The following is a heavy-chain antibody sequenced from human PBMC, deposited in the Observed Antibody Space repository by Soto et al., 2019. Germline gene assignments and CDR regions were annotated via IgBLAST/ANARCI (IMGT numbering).Heavy chain of an antibody. D-gene: IGHD3-22*01. CDR2: IYPGDSDT. J-gene: IGHJ4*02. CDR3: ARNYDSSGYYKRFDY. CDR1: GYSFASYW. Sequence: GESLKISCKGSGYSFASYWIGWVRQMPGKGLEWMGIIYPGDSDTRYSPSFQGQVTISAGKSISTAYLQWSSLKASDTAMYYCARNYDSSGYYKRFDYWGQGTLVTVSS. V-gene: IGHV5-51*01.